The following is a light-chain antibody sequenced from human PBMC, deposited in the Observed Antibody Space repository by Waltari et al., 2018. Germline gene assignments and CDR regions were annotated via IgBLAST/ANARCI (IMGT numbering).Light chain of an antibody. V-gene: IGLV3-1*01. CDR2: QDT. CDR3: QAWDSSNYVV. CDR1: KLGDKY. Sequence: SYELTQPPSVSVSPGQTASITCSGDKLGDKYACWYRQKPGQSPVLVIYQDTKRPSGIPERFSGSNSGSTATLTISGTQALDEADYYCQAWDSSNYVVFGGGTKLIVL. J-gene: IGLJ2*01.